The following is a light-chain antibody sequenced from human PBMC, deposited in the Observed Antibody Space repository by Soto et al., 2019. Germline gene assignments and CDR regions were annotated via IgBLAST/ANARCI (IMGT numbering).Light chain of an antibody. CDR1: QSISSNY. V-gene: IGKV3-20*01. CDR3: QHYASSPWT. CDR2: GAS. J-gene: IGKJ1*01. Sequence: ELVLTQSPGTLSLAPGETATLSCRASQSISSNYLTWYQQKPGQAPRLLIYGASSRASGFPDRFSGSGSGTDFTLTISRLEPEDFAVYYCQHYASSPWTFGQGTKVEFK.